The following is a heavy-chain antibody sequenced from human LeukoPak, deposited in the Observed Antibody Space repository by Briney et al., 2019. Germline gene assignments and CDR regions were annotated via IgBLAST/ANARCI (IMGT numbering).Heavy chain of an antibody. V-gene: IGHV3-7*01. Sequence: GGSLRLSCAASGFTFSSYWMSWVRQAPGKGLEWVANIKQDGSEKYYVDSVKGRFTISRDNAKNSLYLQMDSLRAGDTAVYYCARVLSGYYFYMDVWGKGTTVTVSS. D-gene: IGHD3-10*01. J-gene: IGHJ6*03. CDR3: ARVLSGYYFYMDV. CDR2: IKQDGSEK. CDR1: GFTFSSYW.